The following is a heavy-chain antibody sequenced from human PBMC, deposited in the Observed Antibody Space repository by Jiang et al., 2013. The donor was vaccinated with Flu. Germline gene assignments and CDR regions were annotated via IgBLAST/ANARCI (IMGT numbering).Heavy chain of an antibody. CDR1: GFTFSSYE. CDR3: ARVGREMAFDY. CDR2: ISSSGSTI. Sequence: RLSCAASGFTFSSYEMNWVRQAPGKGLEWVSYISSSGSTIYYADSVKGRFTISRDNAKNSLYLQMNSLRAEDTAVYYCARVGREMAFDYWGQGTLVTVSS. J-gene: IGHJ4*02. V-gene: IGHV3-48*03. D-gene: IGHD5-24*01.